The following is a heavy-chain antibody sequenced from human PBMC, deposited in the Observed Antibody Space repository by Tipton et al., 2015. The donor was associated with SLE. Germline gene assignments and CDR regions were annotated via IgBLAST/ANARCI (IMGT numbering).Heavy chain of an antibody. Sequence: TLSLTCTVSGGSISSYYWSWIRQPPGKGLEWIGRIYISGTTIYNHSLKSRVTISVHRSKNQFSLKLSSVTAADTAVYYCARSWGDSSGYYSAEYFQHWGQGTLVTVSS. D-gene: IGHD3-22*01. CDR2: IYISGTT. J-gene: IGHJ1*01. V-gene: IGHV4-4*07. CDR1: GGSISSYY. CDR3: ARSWGDSSGYYSAEYFQH.